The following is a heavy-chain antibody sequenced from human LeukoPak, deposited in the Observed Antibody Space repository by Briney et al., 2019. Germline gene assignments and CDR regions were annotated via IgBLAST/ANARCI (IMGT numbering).Heavy chain of an antibody. D-gene: IGHD7-27*01. CDR3: ARVRVWGPRYFDY. CDR2: INHSGST. J-gene: IGHJ4*02. Sequence: WETLSLMCAVYGGSLSGYYWSWIRQTPGKGLEWIGEINHSGSTNYNPSLKSRVTISVDTSKNQFSLKLSSVTAADTAVYYCARVRVWGPRYFDYWGQGTLVTASS. V-gene: IGHV4-34*01. CDR1: GGSLSGYY.